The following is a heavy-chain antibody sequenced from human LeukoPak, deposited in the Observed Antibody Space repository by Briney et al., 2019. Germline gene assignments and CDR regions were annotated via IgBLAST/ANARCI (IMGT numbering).Heavy chain of an antibody. CDR2: ISSSSSTI. V-gene: IGHV3-48*01. D-gene: IGHD5-18*01. Sequence: PGGSLRLSCAVSGLTFSSHSMNWVRQAPGKGLEWLSHISSSSSTIYYADSVKGRFTISRDNAKNSLYLQMNSLRAEDTAVYYCAKGGLQTRNWYFALWGRGTLVTVSS. CDR1: GLTFSSHS. CDR3: AKGGLQTRNWYFAL. J-gene: IGHJ2*01.